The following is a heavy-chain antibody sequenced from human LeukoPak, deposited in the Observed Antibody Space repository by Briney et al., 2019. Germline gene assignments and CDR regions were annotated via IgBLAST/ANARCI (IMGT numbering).Heavy chain of an antibody. CDR3: ARIVGATFAFDI. V-gene: IGHV3-33*03. D-gene: IGHD1-26*01. CDR2: IWDDGSYK. CDR1: GFSFSSHD. Sequence: GGSLRLSCGASGFSFSSHDMHWVRQAPGKGLEWVAVIWDDGSYKYYADSVKGRFTISRDNAKNSLYLQMNSLRAEDTAVYYCARIVGATFAFDIWGQGTMVAVSS. J-gene: IGHJ3*02.